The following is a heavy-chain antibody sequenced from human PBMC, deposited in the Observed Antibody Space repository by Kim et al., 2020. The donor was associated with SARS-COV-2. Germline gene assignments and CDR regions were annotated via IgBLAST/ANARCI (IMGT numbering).Heavy chain of an antibody. CDR3: AKVNYYDSSGYYYGGVDY. Sequence: KGRFTNSRENSKNTLYLQMNSLRAEDTAVYYCAKVNYYDSSGYYYGGVDYWGQGTLVTVSS. J-gene: IGHJ4*02. V-gene: IGHV3-23*01. D-gene: IGHD3-22*01.